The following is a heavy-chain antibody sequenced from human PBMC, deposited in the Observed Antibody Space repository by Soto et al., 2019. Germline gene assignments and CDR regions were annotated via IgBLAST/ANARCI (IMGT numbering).Heavy chain of an antibody. D-gene: IGHD3-10*01. CDR1: GGSISSGDYY. CDR2: IYYSGST. CDR3: ARMYQIITIIDY. V-gene: IGHV4-30-4*01. Sequence: SETLSLTCTVSGGSISSGDYYWSWIRQPPGKGLEWIGYIYYSGSTYYNPSLKSRVTISVDTSKDQFSLKLSSVTAADTAVYYCARMYQIITIIDYWGQGTLVTVSS. J-gene: IGHJ4*02.